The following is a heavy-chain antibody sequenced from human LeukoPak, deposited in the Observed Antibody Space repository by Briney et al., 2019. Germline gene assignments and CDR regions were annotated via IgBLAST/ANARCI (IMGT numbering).Heavy chain of an antibody. CDR1: GGSISSSSYY. V-gene: IGHV4-39*07. D-gene: IGHD4-17*01. CDR2: IYYSGST. J-gene: IGHJ4*02. Sequence: PSETLSLTCTVSGGSISSSSYYWGWIRQPPGKGLEWIGSIYYSGSTYYNPSLKSRVTISVDTSKNQFSLKLSSVTAADTAVYYCARVPTPTVSSTGFDYWGQGTLVTVSS. CDR3: ARVPTPTVSSTGFDY.